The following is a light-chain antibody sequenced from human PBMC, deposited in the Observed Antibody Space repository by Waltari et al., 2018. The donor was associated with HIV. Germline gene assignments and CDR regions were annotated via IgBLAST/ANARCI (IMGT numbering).Light chain of an antibody. J-gene: IGLJ2*01. CDR2: DVN. Sequence: QSALTQPPSASGSPGQSVTISCTGTSSDVGRYNFVSWYQQHPGKAPNLLIYDVNKRPSGVPDRFSGSKSGNTASLTVSGLQAEDEADYYCSSYAGASTFIVLFGGGTKLTVL. V-gene: IGLV2-8*01. CDR1: SSDVGRYNF. CDR3: SSYAGASTFIVL.